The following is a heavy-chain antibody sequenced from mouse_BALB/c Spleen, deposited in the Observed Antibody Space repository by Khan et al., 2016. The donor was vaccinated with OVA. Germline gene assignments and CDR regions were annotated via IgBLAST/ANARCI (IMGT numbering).Heavy chain of an antibody. J-gene: IGHJ4*01. Sequence: QLEESGPGLVKPSPSLSLTCTVSGYSITSDYVRYWIRQPPGNKVEWMGHISYSGSTKYNPSFKSRTTITRDTSYNPFFLQLNSENTEDTGTYYCAREVSQYDYAMDYWGQGTSVTVSS. D-gene: IGHD2-10*02. CDR1: GYSITSDYV. CDR3: AREVSQYDYAMDY. V-gene: IGHV3-2*02. CDR2: ISYSGST.